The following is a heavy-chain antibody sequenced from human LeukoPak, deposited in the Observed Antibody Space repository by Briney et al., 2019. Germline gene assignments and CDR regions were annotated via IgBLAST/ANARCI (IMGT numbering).Heavy chain of an antibody. V-gene: IGHV4-34*01. D-gene: IGHD2-15*01. J-gene: IGHJ4*02. CDR1: GGSFSGYY. Sequence: SETLSLTCAVYGGSFSGYYWSWIRQPPGKGLEWIGGINHSGSTNYNPSLKSRVTISVGTSKNQFSLKLSSVTAADTAVYYCARFPNCSGGSCYRRGKYYFDYWGQGTLVTVSS. CDR2: INHSGST. CDR3: ARFPNCSGGSCYRRGKYYFDY.